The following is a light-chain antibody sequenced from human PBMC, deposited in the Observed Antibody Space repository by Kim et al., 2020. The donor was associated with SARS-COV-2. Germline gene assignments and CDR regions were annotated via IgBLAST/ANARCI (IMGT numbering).Light chain of an antibody. Sequence: ASVGDRVTITCQASQDIKNHLNWYQHKPGTAPNVLIYDASNLETGVPSRFTGGGSGTDFTFTINSLQPEDIATYYCQQYDDPPLTFGGGTKVDIK. V-gene: IGKV1-33*01. CDR1: QDIKNH. J-gene: IGKJ4*01. CDR3: QQYDDPPLT. CDR2: DAS.